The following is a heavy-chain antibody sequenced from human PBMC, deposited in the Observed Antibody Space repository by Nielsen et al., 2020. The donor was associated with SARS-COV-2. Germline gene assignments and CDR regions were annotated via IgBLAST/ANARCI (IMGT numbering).Heavy chain of an antibody. V-gene: IGHV3-7*03. Sequence: GESLKISCAASGFTFSSYWMSWVRQAPGKGLEWVANIKQDGSEKYYVDFVKGRFTISRDNAKNSLYLQMNSLRAEDTAVYYCARDRRGSSGWYYFDYWGQGTLVTVSS. CDR3: ARDRRGSSGWYYFDY. J-gene: IGHJ4*02. CDR1: GFTFSSYW. CDR2: IKQDGSEK. D-gene: IGHD6-19*01.